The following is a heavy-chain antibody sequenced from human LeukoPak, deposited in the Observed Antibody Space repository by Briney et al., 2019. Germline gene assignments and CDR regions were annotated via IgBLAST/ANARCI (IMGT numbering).Heavy chain of an antibody. D-gene: IGHD1-26*01. CDR1: GGSISSYY. CDR2: IYYSGST. Sequence: SETLSLTCTVSGGSISSYYWSWIRQPPGKGLEWIGYIYYSGSTNYNPSLKSRVTISVDTSKNQFSLKLSSVTAADTAVYYCAKVPDSGSYLGRQVAFDIWGQGTMVTVSS. J-gene: IGHJ3*02. CDR3: AKVPDSGSYLGRQVAFDI. V-gene: IGHV4-59*01.